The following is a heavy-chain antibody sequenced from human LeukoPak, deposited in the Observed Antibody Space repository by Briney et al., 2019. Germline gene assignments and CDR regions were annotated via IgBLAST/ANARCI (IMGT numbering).Heavy chain of an antibody. CDR1: GFTFSSYG. CDR2: ISYDGSNK. Sequence: GGSLRLSCAASGFTFSSYGMHWVRQAPGKGLEWVAVISYDGSNKYYADSVKGRFTISRDNSKNTLYLQMNSLRAEDTAVYYCANGYCTNGVCYPYYYYYMDVWGKGTTVTVSS. V-gene: IGHV3-30*18. CDR3: ANGYCTNGVCYPYYYYYMDV. D-gene: IGHD2-8*01. J-gene: IGHJ6*03.